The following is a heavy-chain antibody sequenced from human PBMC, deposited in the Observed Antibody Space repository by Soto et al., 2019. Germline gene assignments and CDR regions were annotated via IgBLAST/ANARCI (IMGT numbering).Heavy chain of an antibody. CDR3: AREDYYGSGSDYYYYGMDV. D-gene: IGHD3-10*01. CDR1: GFTVNNNY. V-gene: IGHV3-66*01. Sequence: EVQLVESGGGLVQPGGSLRLSCAVSGFTVNNNYMSWVRQAPGKGLEWVSVIYSGGSTYYADSVKGRFTISRDNSKNTLXHQMNSLRAEDTAVYYCAREDYYGSGSDYYYYGMDVWGQGTTVTVSS. CDR2: IYSGGST. J-gene: IGHJ6*02.